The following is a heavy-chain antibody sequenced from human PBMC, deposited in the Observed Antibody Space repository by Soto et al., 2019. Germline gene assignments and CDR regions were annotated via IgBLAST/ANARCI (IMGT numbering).Heavy chain of an antibody. CDR2: INQDGSAK. D-gene: IGHD2-2*02. Sequence: GGSLRLSCAASGFTFTNYWMTWVRQAPGKGLEWVANINQDGSAKHYVGSVEGRFTISRDNARNSLFLQMDSLRAEDTALYYCTRGSYTNTWHRPDNDYWGQGTPVTVSS. CDR3: TRGSYTNTWHRPDNDY. V-gene: IGHV3-7*05. CDR1: GFTFTNYW. J-gene: IGHJ4*02.